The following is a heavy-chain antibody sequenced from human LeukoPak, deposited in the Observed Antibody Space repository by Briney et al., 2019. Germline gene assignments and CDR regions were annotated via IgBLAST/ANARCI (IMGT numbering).Heavy chain of an antibody. CDR1: GFTFGDYA. V-gene: IGHV3-49*03. CDR3: TSYIEYSSSSGDY. J-gene: IGHJ4*02. CDR2: IRSKAYGGTT. D-gene: IGHD6-6*01. Sequence: GGSLRLSCTASGFTFGDYAMSWFRQAPGEGLEWVGFIRSKAYGGTTEYAASVKGRFTISRDDSKSIAYLQMNSLKTEDTAVYYCTSYIEYSSSSGDYWGQGTLVTISS.